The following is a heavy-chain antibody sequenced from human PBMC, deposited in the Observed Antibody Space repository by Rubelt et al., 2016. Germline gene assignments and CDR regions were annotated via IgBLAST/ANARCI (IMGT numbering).Heavy chain of an antibody. V-gene: IGHV1-46*01. CDR3: ARVYDSSDTYYFDY. Sequence: QVQLVQSGAEVKTPGASVKVSCTASGYTFTSYYMHWVRQDPGQGLEWMGLMNTSGCSTSYAQKFQGRVTMTRDTSTSTVYMELISLRSEDTAVYYCARVYDSSDTYYFDYWGQGTLVTVSS. CDR1: GYTFTSYY. J-gene: IGHJ4*02. CDR2: MNTSGCST. D-gene: IGHD3-22*01.